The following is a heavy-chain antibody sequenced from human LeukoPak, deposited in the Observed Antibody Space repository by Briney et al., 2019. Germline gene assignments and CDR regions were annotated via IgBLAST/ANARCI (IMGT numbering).Heavy chain of an antibody. D-gene: IGHD3-22*01. CDR2: IYYSGST. CDR1: RGSIRSGDNY. V-gene: IGHV4-30-4*01. J-gene: IGHJ4*02. CDR3: ARARRSSGYYHFDY. Sequence: SETLSLTCTVSRGSIRSGDNYWSWIRQPPGKGLEWIGYIYYSGSTYYNPSLKSRLTISVDTSKNQFSLKLTSVTAADTAVYFCARARRSSGYYHFDYWGQGTLVTVSS.